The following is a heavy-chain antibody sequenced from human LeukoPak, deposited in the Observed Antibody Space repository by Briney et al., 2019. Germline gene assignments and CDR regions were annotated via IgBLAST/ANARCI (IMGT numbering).Heavy chain of an antibody. CDR1: GFSLTTGGVG. V-gene: IGHV2-5*01. D-gene: IGHD3-16*02. CDR3: AHSQLALFKDYVWEAYRYGSYFDY. CDR2: IYWNDDK. J-gene: IGHJ4*02. Sequence: SGPTLVNPTQTLTLTFSFSGFSLTTGGVGVGWIRQPPGKALEWLALIYWNDDKHYTPSLNSRLTITKDTSKNQVVLTVTNMDPVDTATYYCAHSQLALFKDYVWEAYRYGSYFDYWGQGTLVTVSS.